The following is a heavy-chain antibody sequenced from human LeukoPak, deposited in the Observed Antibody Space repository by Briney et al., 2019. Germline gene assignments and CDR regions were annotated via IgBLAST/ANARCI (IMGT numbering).Heavy chain of an antibody. D-gene: IGHD5-12*01. CDR2: VSGSGGST. CDR1: GFTFSSYA. Sequence: PGGSLRLSCAASGFTFSSYAMSWVRQAPGKGLGWVSGVSGSGGSTYYADSVKGRFTISRDNSKNTLYLQMNSLRAEDTAVYYCAKYLDIVATITGNWGQGTLVTVSS. CDR3: AKYLDIVATITGN. J-gene: IGHJ4*02. V-gene: IGHV3-23*01.